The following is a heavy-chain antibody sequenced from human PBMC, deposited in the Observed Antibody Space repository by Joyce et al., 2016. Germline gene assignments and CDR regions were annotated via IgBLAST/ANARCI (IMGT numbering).Heavy chain of an antibody. CDR2: ISYDATSN. J-gene: IGHJ6*02. D-gene: IGHD1-1*01. CDR1: GFTFGRHA. Sequence: QVQLVESGGGVVQPGGSLRLSCIGSGFTFGRHAIHWVRQAPGRGLEWVATISYDATSNYFADFAKGRFTSSRENSRNTLYLQLTGLGPEDTAVYYCARDIRFSYTGGMDVWGQGTAVTVSS. CDR3: ARDIRFSYTGGMDV. V-gene: IGHV3-30-3*01.